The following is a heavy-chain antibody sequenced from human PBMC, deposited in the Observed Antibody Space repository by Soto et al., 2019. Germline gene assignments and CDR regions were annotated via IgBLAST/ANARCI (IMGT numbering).Heavy chain of an antibody. CDR1: GFTFSSYA. J-gene: IGHJ6*02. CDR3: AKAFAAAGYYCYGKDV. V-gene: IGHV3-23*01. Sequence: GGSLRLSCAASGFTFSSYAMSWVRQAPGKGLEWVSAISGSGGSTYYADSVKGRFTISRDNSKNTLYLQMNSLRAEDTAVYYCAKAFAAAGYYCYGKDVWGQGTTVTVSS. D-gene: IGHD6-13*01. CDR2: ISGSGGST.